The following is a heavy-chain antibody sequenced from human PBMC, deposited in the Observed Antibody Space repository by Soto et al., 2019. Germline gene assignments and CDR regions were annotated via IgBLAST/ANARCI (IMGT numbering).Heavy chain of an antibody. CDR2: ISYDGSNK. Sequence: QVQLVESGGGVVQPGRSLRLSCAASGFTFSSYAMHWVRQAPGKGLEWVAVISYDGSNKYYADSVKGRFTISRDNSKSTLYLQMNRLRAEDTAVYYCARGELEYCSSTSCPYYYYYYGMDVWGQGTTVTVSS. V-gene: IGHV3-30-3*01. D-gene: IGHD2-2*01. J-gene: IGHJ6*02. CDR1: GFTFSSYA. CDR3: ARGELEYCSSTSCPYYYYYYGMDV.